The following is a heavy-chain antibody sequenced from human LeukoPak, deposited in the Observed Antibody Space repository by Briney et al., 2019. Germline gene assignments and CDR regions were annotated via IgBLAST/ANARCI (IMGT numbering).Heavy chain of an antibody. CDR2: VSPNSGNT. CDR1: GYTFTSYD. V-gene: IGHV1-8*01. D-gene: IGHD1-1*01. J-gene: IGHJ3*01. CDR3: ARGRHNNC. Sequence: ASVKVACKASGYTFTSYDISWVRQATGQGLEWMGWVSPNSGNTGYAQKFQGRVIMTRNTSISTAYMELSSLRSEDTAVYYCARGRHNNCWGQGTMVTVSS.